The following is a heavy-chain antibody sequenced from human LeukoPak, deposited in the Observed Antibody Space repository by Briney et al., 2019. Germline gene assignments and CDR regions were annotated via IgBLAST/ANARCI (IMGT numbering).Heavy chain of an antibody. Sequence: SETLSLTCAVYGGSFSGYYWSWIRQPPGKGLEWIGEINHSGSTNYNPSLKSRVTISVDTSKSQFSLKLSSVTAADTAVYYCARLVAAADTGDYWGQGTLVTVSS. CDR2: INHSGST. V-gene: IGHV4-34*01. CDR3: ARLVAAADTGDY. J-gene: IGHJ4*02. D-gene: IGHD6-13*01. CDR1: GGSFSGYY.